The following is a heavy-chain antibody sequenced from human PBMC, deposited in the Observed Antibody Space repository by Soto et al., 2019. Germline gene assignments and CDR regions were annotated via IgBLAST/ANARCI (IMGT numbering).Heavy chain of an antibody. Sequence: QVQLQESGPGLVKTSQTLSLTCAVSHGTMTSGGYYWSWLRQFPRKGLEWIGQIFHTGNTYYNPSLKSRVSMSVDTSRTKFSVMLSSVTAADTAVYFCARARDKSGGPFDYWGQGILVTVSS. CDR3: ARARDKSGGPFDY. V-gene: IGHV4-31*11. CDR1: HGTMTSGGYY. CDR2: IFHTGNT. J-gene: IGHJ4*02. D-gene: IGHD2-8*02.